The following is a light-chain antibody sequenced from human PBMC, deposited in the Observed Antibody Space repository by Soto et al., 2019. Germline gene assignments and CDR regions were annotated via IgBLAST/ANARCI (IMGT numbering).Light chain of an antibody. CDR1: SSNIGSHY. Sequence: QSALTQPPSASGTPGQRVAISCSGSSSNIGSHYVYWYQQLPGTAPKLLIYNNNQRPSGVPDRFSGSKSGTSASLAIIGLRSDDESDYYCAVWDDSLSGPVFGGGTKLTVL. V-gene: IGLV1-47*02. CDR2: NNN. J-gene: IGLJ3*02. CDR3: AVWDDSLSGPV.